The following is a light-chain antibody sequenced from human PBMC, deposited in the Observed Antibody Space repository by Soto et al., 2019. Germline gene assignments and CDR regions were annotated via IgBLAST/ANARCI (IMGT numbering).Light chain of an antibody. CDR1: QSVPRTY. CDR2: GAS. Sequence: DIVLTQSPGSLSLSPGERATLSCRASQSVPRTYLAWYQQKPGQTPSLLIYGASTRATGIPDRFSGSGSGTDFTLTISRLEPEDFGVYYCQQYGSSYWTFGQGTKVDI. CDR3: QQYGSSYWT. J-gene: IGKJ1*01. V-gene: IGKV3-20*01.